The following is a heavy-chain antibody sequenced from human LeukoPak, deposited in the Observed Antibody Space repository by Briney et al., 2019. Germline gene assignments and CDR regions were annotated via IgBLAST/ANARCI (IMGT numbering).Heavy chain of an antibody. CDR1: DGSMSSYY. J-gene: IGHJ6*03. Sequence: SETLSLICTVSDGSMSSYYWSWIRQPAGKGLEWIGRICTSGNTNYNPSLASRVTMSVDTSKNQLSLKLSSVTAADTAVYYCARGLSTGWPYYYYYYMDVWGKGTTVTVSS. V-gene: IGHV4-4*07. CDR2: ICTSGNT. D-gene: IGHD6-19*01. CDR3: ARGLSTGWPYYYYYYMDV.